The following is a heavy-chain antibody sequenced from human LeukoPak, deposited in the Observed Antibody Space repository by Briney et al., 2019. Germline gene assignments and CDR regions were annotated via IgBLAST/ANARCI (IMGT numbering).Heavy chain of an antibody. CDR3: ASSNG. V-gene: IGHV3-33*01. CDR1: GFVFRSYG. J-gene: IGHJ4*02. Sequence: GRSLRLSCAASGFVFRSYGMHWVRQAPGKGLEWVAVIWYDGSNNNYADSVKGRFTISRDNSKYTLYLQMNSLRVEDTAVYYCASSNGWGQGTLVTVSS. D-gene: IGHD3-22*01. CDR2: IWYDGSNN.